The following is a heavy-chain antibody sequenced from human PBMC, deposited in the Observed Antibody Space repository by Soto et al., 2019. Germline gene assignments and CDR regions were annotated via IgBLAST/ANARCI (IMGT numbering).Heavy chain of an antibody. CDR3: AKDLRDYGDYDAFDI. Sequence: GGSLRLSCAASGFTFSSYGMHWVRQAPGKGLEWVAIISYDGSNKYYADSVKGRFTISRDNSKNTLYLQMNSLRAEDMAVYYCAKDLRDYGDYDAFDIWGQGTMVTVSS. J-gene: IGHJ3*02. CDR2: ISYDGSNK. D-gene: IGHD4-17*01. CDR1: GFTFSSYG. V-gene: IGHV3-30*18.